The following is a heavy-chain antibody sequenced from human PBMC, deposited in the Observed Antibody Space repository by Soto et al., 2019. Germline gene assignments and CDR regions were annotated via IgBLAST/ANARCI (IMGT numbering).Heavy chain of an antibody. V-gene: IGHV3-23*01. J-gene: IGHJ4*02. CDR2: ISGSGGST. CDR1: GFTFSSYA. CDR3: VSWVSAHFDY. D-gene: IGHD2-8*01. Sequence: GGSLRLSCAASGFTFSSYAMSWVRQAPGKGLEWVSAISGSGGSTYYADSVKGRFTISRDNAKNSLYLQMNSLRAEDTAVYYSVSWVSAHFDYWGQGTLVTVSS.